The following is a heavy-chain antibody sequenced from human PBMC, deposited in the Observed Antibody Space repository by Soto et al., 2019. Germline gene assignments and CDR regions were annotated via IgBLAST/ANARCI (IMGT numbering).Heavy chain of an antibody. J-gene: IGHJ4*02. CDR2: ISGSGGST. V-gene: IGHV3-23*01. Sequence: EVQLLESGGGLVQPGGSLRLSCVASGFTFSSYAMSWVRQAPGKGLEWVSAISGSGGSTYYADSVKGRFTISRDNSKNTLYLQRNTVRAEDTDVYYCAKDRPAMVVVVILSYWCQGTLVTVSS. D-gene: IGHD3-22*01. CDR3: AKDRPAMVVVVILSY. CDR1: GFTFSSYA.